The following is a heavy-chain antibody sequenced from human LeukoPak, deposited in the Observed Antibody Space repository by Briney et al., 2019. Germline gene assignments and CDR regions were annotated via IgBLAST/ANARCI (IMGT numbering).Heavy chain of an antibody. D-gene: IGHD1-26*01. CDR1: VGSISNYY. Sequence: SETLSLTCTVSVGSISNYYWSWIRQPPGKGLEMIGYIYYSGTTEYNPSLKSRITISVDTSKNQFSLRLSSVTAADTAVYYCARLGGGSYPPFDYWGQGTLVTVSS. CDR3: ARLGGGSYPPFDY. J-gene: IGHJ4*02. CDR2: IYYSGTT. V-gene: IGHV4-59*08.